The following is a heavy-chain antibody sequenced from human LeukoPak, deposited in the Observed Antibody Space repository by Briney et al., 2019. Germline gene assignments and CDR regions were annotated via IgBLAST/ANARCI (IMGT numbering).Heavy chain of an antibody. V-gene: IGHV3-30*02. CDR1: GFTFSNYG. CDR3: AKTGIQLWSTSYYYDMDV. CDR2: IRYDGSDK. D-gene: IGHD5-18*01. J-gene: IGHJ6*03. Sequence: GGSLRLSCAASGFTFSNYGMHWVRQAPGKGLQWVTFIRYDGSDKYYADSVKGRFTISRDNSKNTLYLQMNSLRAEDTAVYYCAKTGIQLWSTSYYYDMDVWGKGTTVTVSS.